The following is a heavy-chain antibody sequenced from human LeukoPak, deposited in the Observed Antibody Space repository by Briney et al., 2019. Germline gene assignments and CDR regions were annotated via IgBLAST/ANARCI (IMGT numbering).Heavy chain of an antibody. J-gene: IGHJ3*01. CDR3: ARRCSSSCRAFDL. CDR1: GFTFSDYY. V-gene: IGHV3-11*01. D-gene: IGHD6-13*01. Sequence: GGSLRLSCAPSGFTFSDYYMSWIRQAPGKGLEWVSSVKGRFTISRDNAKNSLYLQMNSLRAEDTAVYYCARRCSSSCRAFDLWGQGTMVTVSS.